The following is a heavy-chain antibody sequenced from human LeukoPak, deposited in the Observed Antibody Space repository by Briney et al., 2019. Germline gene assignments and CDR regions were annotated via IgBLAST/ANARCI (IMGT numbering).Heavy chain of an antibody. D-gene: IGHD3-22*01. Sequence: PGGSLRLSCAASGFTFSSYSMNWVRQAPGKGLEWVSSISSSSSYIYYADSVKGRFTISRDNAKKSLYLQMNSLRAEDTALYYCARVGYYDSSGYYPEVYFDYWGQGTLVTVSS. J-gene: IGHJ4*02. CDR1: GFTFSSYS. V-gene: IGHV3-21*04. CDR2: ISSSSSYI. CDR3: ARVGYYDSSGYYPEVYFDY.